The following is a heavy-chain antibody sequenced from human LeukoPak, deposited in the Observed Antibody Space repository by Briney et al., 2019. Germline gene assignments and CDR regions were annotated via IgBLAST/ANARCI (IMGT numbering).Heavy chain of an antibody. CDR1: GYTFTSYG. CDR2: ISGYNGNT. J-gene: IGHJ4*02. V-gene: IGHV1-18*01. CDR3: ARDRQSCSSSSCLVDS. Sequence: ASVNVSCTASGYTFTSYGISWVRQAPGQGLEWMGWISGYNGNTNYAQNLQGRVTMTTDTYTSTAYLELRSLTSDDTAVYYCARDRQSCSSSSCLVDSWGQGTLVTVSS. D-gene: IGHD2-2*01.